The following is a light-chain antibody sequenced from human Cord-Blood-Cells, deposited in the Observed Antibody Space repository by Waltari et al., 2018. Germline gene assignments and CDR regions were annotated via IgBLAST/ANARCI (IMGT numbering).Light chain of an antibody. Sequence: EIVMTQSPATLSVSPGERATLSCRASQSVSSNLAWYQQNTGQAPRLLIYGASTRATGIPARFSGSGSGTEFTLTISSLQSEDFAVYYCQQYNNWPLTFGQGTRLEIK. J-gene: IGKJ5*01. CDR3: QQYNNWPLT. CDR1: QSVSSN. V-gene: IGKV3-15*01. CDR2: GAS.